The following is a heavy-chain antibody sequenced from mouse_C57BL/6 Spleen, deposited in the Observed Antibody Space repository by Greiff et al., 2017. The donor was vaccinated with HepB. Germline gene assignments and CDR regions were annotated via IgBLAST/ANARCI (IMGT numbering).Heavy chain of an antibody. CDR1: GYSITSGYY. CDR3: ARDPLRGYFDY. J-gene: IGHJ2*01. V-gene: IGHV3-6*01. D-gene: IGHD1-1*01. Sequence: ESGPGLVKPSQSLSLTCSVTGYSITSGYYWNWIRQFPGNKLEWMGYISYDGSNNYNPSLKNRISITRDTSKNQFFLKLNSVTTEDTATYYCARDPLRGYFDYWGQGTTLTVSS. CDR2: ISYDGSN.